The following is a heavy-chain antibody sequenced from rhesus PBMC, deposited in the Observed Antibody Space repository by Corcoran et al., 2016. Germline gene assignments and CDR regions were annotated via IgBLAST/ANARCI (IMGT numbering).Heavy chain of an antibody. V-gene: IGHV4-65*01. J-gene: IGHJ4*01. Sequence: QVQLQESGPGLVKPSETLSLTCAVSGGSISSSNWWSWIRQSPGKGLEWIGYIYGVSGSTSDNPSLKSRVTISTDTSKNQFSLKLSYVTAADTAVYYCARHIAADPHFDYWGQGVLVTVSS. CDR2: IYGVSGST. D-gene: IGHD6-19*01. CDR1: GGSISSSNW. CDR3: ARHIAADPHFDY.